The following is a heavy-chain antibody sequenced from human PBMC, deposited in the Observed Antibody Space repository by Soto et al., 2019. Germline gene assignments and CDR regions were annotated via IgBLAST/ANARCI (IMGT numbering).Heavy chain of an antibody. D-gene: IGHD2-2*01. V-gene: IGHV4-30-2*01. CDR1: GDSISRGGDS. CDR3: ARVPDR. J-gene: IGHJ5*02. Sequence: PSETLSLTCAVSGDSISRGGDSWNWIRQPPGKGLEWIGYIYHTGNTYYNPSLKSRVTISVDRSKNQFSLKLSSVTAADTAVYYCARVPDRWGQGTLVTVSS. CDR2: IYHTGNT.